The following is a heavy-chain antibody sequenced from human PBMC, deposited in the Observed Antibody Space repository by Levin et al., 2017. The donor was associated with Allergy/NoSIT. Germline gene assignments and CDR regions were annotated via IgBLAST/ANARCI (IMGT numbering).Heavy chain of an antibody. CDR2: IYYDGSA. J-gene: IGHJ6*02. V-gene: IGHV4-39*07. CDR1: GGSISDDSYY. D-gene: IGHD1-26*01. Sequence: SQTLSLTCSVSGGSISDDSYYWAWVRQPPGKGLEWLGSIYYDGSAYYNPSLKTRPTISVDTSKNQFSLRVNSVTAADTAVYYCAGEPHSPYYYHCGLDVWGPGTTVTVSS. CDR3: AGEPHSPYYYHCGLDV.